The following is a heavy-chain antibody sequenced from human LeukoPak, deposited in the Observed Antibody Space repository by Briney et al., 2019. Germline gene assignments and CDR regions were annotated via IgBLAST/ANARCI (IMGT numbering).Heavy chain of an antibody. J-gene: IGHJ4*02. Sequence: GRSLRLSCAASGFTFSSYGMHWVRQAPGKGLEWVAVISYDGSNKYYADSVKGRFTISRDNSKNTLYLQMNSLRAEDTAVYYCAKDPPTTHNWGQGTLVTVSS. D-gene: IGHD1-1*01. CDR3: AKDPPTTHN. CDR1: GFTFSSYG. CDR2: ISYDGSNK. V-gene: IGHV3-30*18.